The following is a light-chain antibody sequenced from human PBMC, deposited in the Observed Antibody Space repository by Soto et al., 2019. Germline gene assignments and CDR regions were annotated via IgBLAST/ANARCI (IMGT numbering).Light chain of an antibody. Sequence: QSVLTQPPSVSGAPGQRVTISCTGSSSNIGAGYDVQWYQQLPGTAPKLVIYGNSNRPSGVPDRFSGSKSGTSASLAITGLQAEDEADYYCQSYDSSLSGVVFGGGTQLTVL. CDR2: GNS. J-gene: IGLJ2*01. CDR1: SSNIGAGYD. V-gene: IGLV1-40*01. CDR3: QSYDSSLSGVV.